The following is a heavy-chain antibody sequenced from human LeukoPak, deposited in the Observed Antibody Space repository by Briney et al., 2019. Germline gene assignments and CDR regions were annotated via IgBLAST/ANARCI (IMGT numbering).Heavy chain of an antibody. V-gene: IGHV3-23*01. CDR1: GFTFSSYA. D-gene: IGHD6-19*01. CDR3: AKPLRGWYDFDY. J-gene: IGHJ4*02. CDR2: INSGGAGT. Sequence: TGGSLRLSCAPSGFTFSSYAMSWVRQAPGKGLEWVSAINSGGAGTHYADSMKGRFTISRDNSKNTVYLQMNSLRAEDTAVYYCAKPLRGWYDFDYWGQGTLVTVSS.